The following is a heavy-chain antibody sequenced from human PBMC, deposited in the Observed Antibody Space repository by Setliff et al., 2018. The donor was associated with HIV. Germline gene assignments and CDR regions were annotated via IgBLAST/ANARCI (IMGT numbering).Heavy chain of an antibody. Sequence: TSETLSLTCTVSGQFISDGYYWGWIRQPPGKGLEWIGSVYYSGSTKYNPSLTSRVTMSVDTSKNHFSLKLTSVTAADTAVYYCARAEMATIVAFDIWGQGTMVTVS. CDR2: VYYSGST. V-gene: IGHV4-38-2*02. CDR3: ARAEMATIVAFDI. D-gene: IGHD5-12*01. J-gene: IGHJ3*02. CDR1: GQFISDGYY.